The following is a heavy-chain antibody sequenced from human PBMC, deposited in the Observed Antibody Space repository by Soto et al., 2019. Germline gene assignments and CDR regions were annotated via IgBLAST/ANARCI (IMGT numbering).Heavy chain of an antibody. CDR3: AREASAVISLDY. CDR2: FNPNSGDT. D-gene: IGHD6-19*01. V-gene: IGHV1-2*02. CDR1: GYIFTAYS. Sequence: ASVKVSCKASGYIFTAYSMLWVRQAPGQGLEWVGWFNPNSGDTIYAQKFQGRVTLTGDTSISTAYMELYSLTSDDTAVYYCAREASAVISLDYWGQGTLVTVSS. J-gene: IGHJ4*02.